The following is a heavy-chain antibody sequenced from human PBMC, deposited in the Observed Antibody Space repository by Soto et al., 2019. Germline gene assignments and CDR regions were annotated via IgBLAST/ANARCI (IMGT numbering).Heavy chain of an antibody. CDR1: GGSFSGYY. J-gene: IGHJ6*03. Sequence: PSETLSLTCAVYGGSFSGYYWSWIRQPPGKGLEWIGEINHSGSTNYNPSLKSRVTISVDTSKNQFSPKLSSVTAADTAVYYCARGLNSKRYYYYYYMDVWGKGTTVS. CDR3: ARGLNSKRYYYYYYMDV. CDR2: INHSGST. D-gene: IGHD4-4*01. V-gene: IGHV4-34*01.